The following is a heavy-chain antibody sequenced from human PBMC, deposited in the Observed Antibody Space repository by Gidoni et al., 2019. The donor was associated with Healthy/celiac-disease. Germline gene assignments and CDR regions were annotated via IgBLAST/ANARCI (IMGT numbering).Heavy chain of an antibody. CDR1: GWSFSGYY. D-gene: IGHD6-13*01. J-gene: IGHJ5*02. V-gene: IGHV4-34*01. Sequence: QVQLQQWGAGLLKPSETLSLTCAVYGWSFSGYYSSGIRQPPGTGLEWIGECNHSGSTTYNPSLKSRFTISVDTSKNQFSLKLSSVTAADTAVYYCARGFPYSSSWYRPWGQGTLVTVSS. CDR2: CNHSGST. CDR3: ARGFPYSSSWYRP.